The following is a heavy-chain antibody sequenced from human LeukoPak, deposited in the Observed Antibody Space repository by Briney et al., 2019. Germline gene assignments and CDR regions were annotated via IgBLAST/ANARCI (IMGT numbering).Heavy chain of an antibody. Sequence: ASVKVSCKASGGTFSSYAISWVRQAPGQGLEWMGGIIPIFGTANYAQKFQGRVTLARDTSTSTVYLELSSLTSEDTALYFCARRGACSGPSCSLDSWGQGTLVTVSS. D-gene: IGHD2-2*01. V-gene: IGHV1-69*05. CDR2: IIPIFGTA. CDR3: ARRGACSGPSCSLDS. J-gene: IGHJ4*02. CDR1: GGTFSSYA.